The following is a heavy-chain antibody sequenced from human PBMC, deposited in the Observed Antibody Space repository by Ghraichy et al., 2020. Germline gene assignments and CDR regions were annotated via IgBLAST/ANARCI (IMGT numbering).Heavy chain of an antibody. CDR1: GYTFTGYY. CDR3: ARQDSSGWDV. Sequence: ASVKVSCKASGYTFTGYYMHWVRQAPGQGLEWMGWINPNSGGTKYAQKFQDWVTMTRDPSISTAYMELSRLKSADTAVDYCARQDSSGWDVWVQGTTVIVSS. J-gene: IGHJ6*02. CDR2: INPNSGGT. V-gene: IGHV1-2*04. D-gene: IGHD6-19*01.